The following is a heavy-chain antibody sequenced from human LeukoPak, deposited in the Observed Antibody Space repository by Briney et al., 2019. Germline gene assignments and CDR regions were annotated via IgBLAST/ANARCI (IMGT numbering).Heavy chain of an antibody. J-gene: IGHJ5*02. CDR2: IYYSGST. CDR3: ARDSVETYYYDSSGYYWFDP. CDR1: GGSISSSSYY. V-gene: IGHV4-39*07. D-gene: IGHD3-22*01. Sequence: SETLSLTCTVSGGSISSSSYYWGWLRQPPGKGLEWIGSIYYSGSTYYNPSLKNRVTISVDTSKNQFSLKLSSVTAADTAVYYCARDSVETYYYDSSGYYWFDPWGQGTLVTVSS.